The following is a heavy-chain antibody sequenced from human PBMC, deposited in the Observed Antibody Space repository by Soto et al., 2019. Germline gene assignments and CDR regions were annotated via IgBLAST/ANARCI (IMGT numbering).Heavy chain of an antibody. CDR1: GGSISSSNYH. D-gene: IGHD1-26*01. Sequence: QLQLQESGPGLVKPSETLSLTCTVSGGSISSSNYHWGWIRQPPGKGLEWIGSMYYSGSTYYNPSLKSRVTISVDTSKNQCPLKLTSVTAADTAVYPCARHVGNSPPGSWGQGTLVTVSS. CDR2: MYYSGST. V-gene: IGHV4-39*01. CDR3: ARHVGNSPPGS. J-gene: IGHJ4*02.